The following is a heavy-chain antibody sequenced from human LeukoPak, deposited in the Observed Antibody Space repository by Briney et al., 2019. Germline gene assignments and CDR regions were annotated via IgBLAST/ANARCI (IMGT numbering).Heavy chain of an antibody. J-gene: IGHJ4*02. V-gene: IGHV4-34*01. CDR3: ARMRGYSYGHYDY. CDR1: GGSFSGYY. CDR2: INHSGST. D-gene: IGHD5-18*01. Sequence: SETLSLTGAVYGGSFSGYYWSWIRQPPGKGLEWIGEINHSGSTNYNPSLKSRVTISVDTSKNQFSLKLSSVTAADTAVYYCARMRGYSYGHYDYWGQGTLVTVSS.